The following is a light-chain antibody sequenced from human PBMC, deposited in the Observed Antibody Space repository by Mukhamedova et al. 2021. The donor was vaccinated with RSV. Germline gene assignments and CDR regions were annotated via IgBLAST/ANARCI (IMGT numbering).Light chain of an antibody. V-gene: IGKV3-20*01. J-gene: IGKJ2*01. CDR1: SSSF. CDR2: GTS. Sequence: SSSFLAWYQQKPGQAPRLLIYGTSTRATGIPDRFSGSVSGTDFTLTISRLEPEDFAVYYCQQYGDSPKFTFGQGNKL. CDR3: QQYGDSPKFT.